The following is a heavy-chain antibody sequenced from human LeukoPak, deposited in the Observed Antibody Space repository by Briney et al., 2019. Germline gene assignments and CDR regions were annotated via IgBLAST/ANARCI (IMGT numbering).Heavy chain of an antibody. CDR1: RYTFTSYG. CDR2: ISAYNGNT. V-gene: IGHV1-18*01. Sequence: ASVKVSCKASRYTFTSYGISWVRQAPGQGLEWMGWISAYNGNTNYAQKLQGRVTMTTDTSTSTAYMELRSLRSDDTAVYYCARVPVWGAAAGNDYWAREPWSPSPQ. J-gene: IGHJ4*02. D-gene: IGHD6-13*01. CDR3: ARVPVWGAAAGNDY.